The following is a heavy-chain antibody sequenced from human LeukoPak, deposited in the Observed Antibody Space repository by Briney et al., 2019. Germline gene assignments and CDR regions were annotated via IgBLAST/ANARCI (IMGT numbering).Heavy chain of an antibody. CDR1: GFTFSSYA. CDR2: ISSGGVTT. J-gene: IGHJ4*02. CDR3: ARSPYLGSYHYCFDY. D-gene: IGHD1-26*01. Sequence: PGGSLRLSCAASGFTFSSYAMGWVRQAPGKGLEWVSSISSGGVTTYYADSVKGRFTISRDNSKNTLYLQMNSLRAADTAVYYCARSPYLGSYHYCFDYWGQGTLVTVSS. V-gene: IGHV3-23*01.